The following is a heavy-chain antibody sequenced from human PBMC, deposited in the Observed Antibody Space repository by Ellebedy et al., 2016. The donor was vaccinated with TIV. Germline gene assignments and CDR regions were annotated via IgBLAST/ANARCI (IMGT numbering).Heavy chain of an antibody. Sequence: GGSLRLXXAASGFTFSSYAMSWVRQAPGKGLEWVSAISVSGGSTYYADSVKGRFTISRDNSKNTLYLQMNSLRAEDTAVYYCAKAGGGPYSSGWYRELAGGGVFDYWGQGTLVTVSS. CDR1: GFTFSSYA. CDR3: AKAGGGPYSSGWYRELAGGGVFDY. V-gene: IGHV3-23*01. CDR2: ISVSGGST. D-gene: IGHD6-19*01. J-gene: IGHJ4*02.